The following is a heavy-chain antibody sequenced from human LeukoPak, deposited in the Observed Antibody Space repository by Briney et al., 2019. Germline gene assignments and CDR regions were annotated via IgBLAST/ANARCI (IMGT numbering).Heavy chain of an antibody. CDR1: GYTFTGYY. J-gene: IGHJ5*02. CDR3: AREYPRGIAAAGTRWFDP. Sequence: AASVKVSCKSTGYTFTGYYIHWVPQAPGQGLEWKGWINPNSGGTNYAQKFQGRVTMTRDTSISTAYMELSRLRSDDTAVYYCAREYPRGIAAAGTRWFDPWGQGTLVTVSS. D-gene: IGHD6-13*01. V-gene: IGHV1-2*02. CDR2: INPNSGGT.